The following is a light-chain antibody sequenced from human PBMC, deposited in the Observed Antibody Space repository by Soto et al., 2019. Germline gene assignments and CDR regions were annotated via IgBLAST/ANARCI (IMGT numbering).Light chain of an antibody. CDR2: DVS. J-gene: IGLJ1*01. Sequence: QSALTQPASVSGSPGQSITISCTGTSSDVGGYNYVSWYQQHPGKAPKLMIYDVSNRPSGVSNRFSGSKSGNTASLTISGLQAEDEADYYCSSYTSSSTIVFGTGTKVTV. CDR3: SSYTSSSTIV. CDR1: SSDVGGYNY. V-gene: IGLV2-14*01.